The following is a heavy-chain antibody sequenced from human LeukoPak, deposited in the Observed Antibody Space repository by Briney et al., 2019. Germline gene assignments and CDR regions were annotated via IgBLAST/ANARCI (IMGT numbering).Heavy chain of an antibody. J-gene: IGHJ4*02. D-gene: IGHD3-10*01. Sequence: PGGSLRLSCAASGFTFANTWMHWVRQAPGKGLVWVSIINNDGSSTNYADSVKGRFTISRDNAKNTLYLQMNSLRDEDTAVYYCVIGCTYGSGSWGQGTLVTVSS. CDR3: VIGCTYGSGS. CDR1: GFTFANTW. CDR2: INNDGSST. V-gene: IGHV3-74*01.